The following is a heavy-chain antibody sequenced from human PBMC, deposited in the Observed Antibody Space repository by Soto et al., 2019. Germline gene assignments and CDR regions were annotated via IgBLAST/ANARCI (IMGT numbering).Heavy chain of an antibody. J-gene: IGHJ6*02. Sequence: ASVKVSCKPSGYSFSDYFIQWVRQAPGQGLEWVAWINPKTAATNYAKKFQGRVSLTWDTSSTTAYMELTRLRPDDTAVYYCARIKWGLNHYNGMDVWG. CDR1: GYSFSDYF. CDR3: ARIKWGLNHYNGMDV. V-gene: IGHV1-2*02. CDR2: INPKTAAT. D-gene: IGHD1-26*01.